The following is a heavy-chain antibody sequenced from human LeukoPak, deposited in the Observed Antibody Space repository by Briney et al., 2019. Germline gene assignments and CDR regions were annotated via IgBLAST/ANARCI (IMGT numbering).Heavy chain of an antibody. CDR1: GFTFSSYG. Sequence: PGGSLRLSCAASGFTFSSYGMHWVRQAPGKGLEWVAVISYDGSNKYYADSVKGRFTISRDNSKNTLYLQMNSLRAEDTAVYYCAKTFGGYTPFDAFDIWGQGTMVTVSS. V-gene: IGHV3-30*18. CDR3: AKTFGGYTPFDAFDI. J-gene: IGHJ3*02. D-gene: IGHD2-15*01. CDR2: ISYDGSNK.